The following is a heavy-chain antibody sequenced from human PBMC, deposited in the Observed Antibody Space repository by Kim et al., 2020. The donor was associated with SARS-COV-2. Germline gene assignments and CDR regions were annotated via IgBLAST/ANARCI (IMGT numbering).Heavy chain of an antibody. Sequence: GGSLRLSCAASGFTFSRYWMSWVRQAPGKGLEWVANIKQDGSEKYYVDSVKGRFTISRDNAKNSLYLQMNSLRAEDTAVYYCARDTYSSGYSYYYYGMDVWGQGTTVTVSS. CDR2: IKQDGSEK. V-gene: IGHV3-7*03. CDR3: ARDTYSSGYSYYYYGMDV. D-gene: IGHD6-19*01. CDR1: GFTFSRYW. J-gene: IGHJ6*02.